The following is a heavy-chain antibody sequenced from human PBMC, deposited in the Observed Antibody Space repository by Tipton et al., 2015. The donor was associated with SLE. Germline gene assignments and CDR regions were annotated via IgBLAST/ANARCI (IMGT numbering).Heavy chain of an antibody. Sequence: SLRLSCAASGFTFSNFAMSWVRQAPGKGLEWVSVIYSSGLTYHADSVKGRFTISRDNSENTVYLQMNSLRAEDTAVYYCGKEVSESYLRLESYFVFWGPGTLVTVSS. D-gene: IGHD3-10*01. CDR2: IYSSGLT. CDR1: GFTFSNFA. CDR3: GKEVSESYLRLESYFVF. J-gene: IGHJ4*02. V-gene: IGHV3-23*03.